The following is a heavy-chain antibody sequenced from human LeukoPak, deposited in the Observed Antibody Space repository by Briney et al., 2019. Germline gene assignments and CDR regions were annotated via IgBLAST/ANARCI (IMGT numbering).Heavy chain of an antibody. D-gene: IGHD1-7*01. Sequence: PGGSLRLSCAASGFTFSSYGMHWVRQAPGKGLEWVAVIWYDGSNKYYADSVKGRFTISRDNSKNTLYLQMNSLRAEDTAVYYCARDRELELLHYYGMDVWGQGTTVTVSS. CDR2: IWYDGSNK. V-gene: IGHV3-33*01. J-gene: IGHJ6*02. CDR3: ARDRELELLHYYGMDV. CDR1: GFTFSSYG.